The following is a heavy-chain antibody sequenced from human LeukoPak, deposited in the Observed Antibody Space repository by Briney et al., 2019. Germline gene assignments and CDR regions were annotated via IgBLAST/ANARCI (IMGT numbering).Heavy chain of an antibody. D-gene: IGHD5-24*01. CDR2: ISYDGSNK. Sequence: GGSLRLSCAASGFTFSNYGMHWVRQAPGKGLEWVAVISYDGSNKYYADSVKGRFTISRDNSKNTLYVQMNSLRDDDTAVYFCARGTWDGDRTSDIWGQGAMVTVSS. V-gene: IGHV3-30*03. CDR3: ARGTWDGDRTSDI. CDR1: GFTFSNYG. J-gene: IGHJ3*02.